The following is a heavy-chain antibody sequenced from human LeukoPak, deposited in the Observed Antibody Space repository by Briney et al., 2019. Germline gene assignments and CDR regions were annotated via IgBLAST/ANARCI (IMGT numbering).Heavy chain of an antibody. J-gene: IGHJ4*02. CDR2: ITGSGGNT. D-gene: IGHD3-9*01. CDR3: AKLGDYDVLTGYYVSDY. CDR1: GFTFSNYA. Sequence: GASLRLSCAASGFTFSNYAMSWVRQAPGEGLEWVSAITGSGGNTYYADSVKGRFTISRDNSKNTVFLQMNSLRAEDTAVYYCAKLGDYDVLTGYYVSDYWGQGTLVTVSS. V-gene: IGHV3-23*01.